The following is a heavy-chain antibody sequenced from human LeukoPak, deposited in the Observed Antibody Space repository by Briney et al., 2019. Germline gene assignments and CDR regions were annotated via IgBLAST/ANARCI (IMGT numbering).Heavy chain of an antibody. CDR3: ARLGIAAAQ. D-gene: IGHD6-13*01. CDR1: GGSIASDNYF. Sequence: SETLSLTCTVSGGSIASDNYFWSWIRQHPEKGLERVGYIYYSGSTNYNPSLKSRVTISVDTSKNQLSLKLSSVTAADTAVYDRARLGIAAAQWGQGTLVTVSS. V-gene: IGHV4-61*01. CDR2: IYYSGST. J-gene: IGHJ4*02.